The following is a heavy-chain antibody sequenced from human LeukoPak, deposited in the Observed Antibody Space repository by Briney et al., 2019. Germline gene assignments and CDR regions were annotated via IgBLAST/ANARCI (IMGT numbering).Heavy chain of an antibody. V-gene: IGHV4-59*01. CDR3: ARADGGNWFDP. Sequence: PSETLSLTCTVSGGSISSYYWSWIRQPPGKGLEWIGYIYYSGSTNYNPSLKSRVTISVDTSKNQFSLKLSSVTAADTAVYYCARADGGNWFDPWGQGTLVTVSS. CDR1: GGSISSYY. J-gene: IGHJ5*02. CDR2: IYYSGST. D-gene: IGHD2-15*01.